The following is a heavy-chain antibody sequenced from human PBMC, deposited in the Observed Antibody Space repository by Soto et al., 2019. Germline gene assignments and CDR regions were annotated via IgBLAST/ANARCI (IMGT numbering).Heavy chain of an antibody. D-gene: IGHD2-8*02. CDR1: GFTFSGST. CDR2: IRSKANDYAT. V-gene: IGHV3-73*02. CDR3: TGGYCTGGTGYFGYFQH. J-gene: IGHJ1*01. Sequence: DVQLVQSGGGLVQPGGSLKLSCAASGFTFSGSTLHWVRQASGEGLQLVGRIRSKANDYATTYIASVKGRFTISRDDSRHTAYLPMSDLKTEDTAVYYCTGGYCTGGTGYFGYFQHWGQGALVTV.